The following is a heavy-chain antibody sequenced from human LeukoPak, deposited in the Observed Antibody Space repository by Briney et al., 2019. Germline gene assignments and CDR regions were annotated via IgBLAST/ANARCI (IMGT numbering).Heavy chain of an antibody. CDR2: ISAYNGNT. V-gene: IGHV1-18*01. Sequence: GASVKVSCKASGYTFTSYGISWVRQAPGQGLEWMGWISAYNGNTNYAQKHQGRVTMTTDTSTSTAYMELRSLRSDDTAVYYCARSADYDSSGYYYDSDYWGQGTLVTVSS. CDR3: ARSADYDSSGYYYDSDY. J-gene: IGHJ4*02. D-gene: IGHD3-22*01. CDR1: GYTFTSYG.